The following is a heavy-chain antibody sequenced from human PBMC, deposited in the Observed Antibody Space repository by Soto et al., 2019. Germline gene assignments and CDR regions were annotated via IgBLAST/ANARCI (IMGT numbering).Heavy chain of an antibody. V-gene: IGHV3-33*01. Sequence: GSLRLSCAASGFTFSSYGMHWVRQAPGKGLEWVAVIWYDGSNKYYADSVKGRFTISRDNSKNTLYLQMNSLRAEDTAVYYCARDQQLARFDYWGQGTLVTVSS. J-gene: IGHJ4*02. CDR1: GFTFSSYG. D-gene: IGHD6-13*01. CDR2: IWYDGSNK. CDR3: ARDQQLARFDY.